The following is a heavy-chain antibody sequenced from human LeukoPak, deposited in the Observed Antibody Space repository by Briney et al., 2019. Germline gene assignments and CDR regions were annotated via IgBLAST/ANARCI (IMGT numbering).Heavy chain of an antibody. CDR3: ARDCRALLLWFGELGY. CDR1: GFTFRSYA. J-gene: IGHJ4*02. D-gene: IGHD3-10*01. CDR2: ISDSGDGT. Sequence: GGSLRLSCAGSGFTFRSYAMSWVRQAPGKGLEWVSAISDSGDGTYYADSVKARFTISRDNSKNTLYLQMNSLRAEDTAVYYCARDCRALLLWFGELGYWGQGTLVTVSS. V-gene: IGHV3-23*01.